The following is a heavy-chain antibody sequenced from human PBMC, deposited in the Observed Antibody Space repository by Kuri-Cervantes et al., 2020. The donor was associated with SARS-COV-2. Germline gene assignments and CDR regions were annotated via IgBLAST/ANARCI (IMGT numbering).Heavy chain of an antibody. D-gene: IGHD2-2*02. CDR3: AREGEYCSSTSCYKRKYDFDY. V-gene: IGHV1-46*01. Sequence: ASVKVSCKASGYTFTGYYMHWVRQAPGQGLEWMGIINPSGGSTSYAQKFQGRATMTRDRSTSTVYMELSSLRSEDTAVYYCAREGEYCSSTSCYKRKYDFDYWGQGTLVTVSS. J-gene: IGHJ4*02. CDR1: GYTFTGYY. CDR2: INPSGGST.